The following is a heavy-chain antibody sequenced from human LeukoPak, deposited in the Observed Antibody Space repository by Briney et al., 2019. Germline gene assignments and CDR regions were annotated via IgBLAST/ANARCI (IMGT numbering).Heavy chain of an antibody. CDR3: ARDGAVSLYYFYAMDV. CDR2: ISSSGSTI. J-gene: IGHJ6*02. V-gene: IGHV3-11*01. D-gene: IGHD3-16*01. Sequence: GGSLRLSCAASGFTFSDYYMSWIRQAPGKGLEWVSYISSSGSTISYAGSVKGRFTISRDNAKNSLYLQMNSLRAEDTAVYYCARDGAVSLYYFYAMDVWGQGTTVAVAS. CDR1: GFTFSDYY.